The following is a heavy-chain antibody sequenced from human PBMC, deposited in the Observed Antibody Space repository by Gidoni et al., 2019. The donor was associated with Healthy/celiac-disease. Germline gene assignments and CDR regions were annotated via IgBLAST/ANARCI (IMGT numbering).Heavy chain of an antibody. V-gene: IGHV5-10-1*01. CDR1: GYSFTRYW. Sequence: EVQLVQSGAEVKKPGESLRISCKGSGYSFTRYWISWVRQMPGKGLEWMGRIDPSDSYTNYSPSFQGHVTISADKSISTAYLQWSSLKASDTAMYYCARWGEYYDGSGSYNSWGQGTLVTVSS. D-gene: IGHD3-10*01. J-gene: IGHJ4*02. CDR3: ARWGEYYDGSGSYNS. CDR2: IDPSDSYT.